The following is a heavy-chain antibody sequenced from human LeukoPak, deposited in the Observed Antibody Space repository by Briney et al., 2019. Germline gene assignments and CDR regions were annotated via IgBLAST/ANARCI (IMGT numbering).Heavy chain of an antibody. CDR2: IGTAGDT. D-gene: IGHD3-22*01. CDR3: ARGINYYDSSGFDY. CDR1: GLTFSSYD. J-gene: IGHJ4*02. Sequence: GGSLRLSCAASGLTFSSYDMHWVRQATGKGLEWVSAIGTAGDTYYPGSVKGRFTISRENAKNSLYLQMNSLRAGDTAVYYCARGINYYDSSGFDYWGQGTLVTVSS. V-gene: IGHV3-13*01.